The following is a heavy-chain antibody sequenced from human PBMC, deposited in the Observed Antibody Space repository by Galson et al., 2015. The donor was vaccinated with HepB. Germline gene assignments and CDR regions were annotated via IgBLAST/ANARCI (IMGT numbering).Heavy chain of an antibody. V-gene: IGHV3-30*18. CDR2: ISYDGSNK. J-gene: IGHJ4*02. D-gene: IGHD6-19*01. CDR3: AKDPYLYSALAGTMAGFDY. Sequence: LRLSCAASGFTFSSYNMHWVRQAPGKGLEWVAVISYDGSNKYYADSVKGRFTISRDNSKNTLYLQMNSLRAEDTALYYCAKDPYLYSALAGTMAGFDYWGQGTLVTVSS. CDR1: GFTFSSYN.